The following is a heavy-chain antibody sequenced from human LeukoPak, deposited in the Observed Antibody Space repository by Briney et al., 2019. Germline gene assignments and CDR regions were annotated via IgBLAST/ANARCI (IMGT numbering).Heavy chain of an antibody. CDR1: GYTFTSYY. Sequence: ASVKVSCKASGYTFTSYYLHWVRQAPGQGLEWMGIINPSGGSAGYAQKFQGRVTMTTDTSTSTVYMELSSLRSEDTATYYCARGGYHDYWGQGTLVTVSS. V-gene: IGHV1-46*01. CDR2: INPSGGSA. CDR3: ARGGYHDY. J-gene: IGHJ4*02. D-gene: IGHD3-22*01.